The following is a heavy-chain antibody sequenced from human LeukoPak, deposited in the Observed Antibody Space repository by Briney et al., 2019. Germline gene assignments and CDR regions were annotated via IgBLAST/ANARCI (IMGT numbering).Heavy chain of an antibody. D-gene: IGHD4-17*01. CDR3: ARPGGSTVTYYFDY. Sequence: PGGSLRLSCVASGFTFSSYALHWVRQAPGRGLEGVGVISFDGRNQYYADSLTGRIGLSRDNSKNTMYLQFYSLKTEDTAVYYCARPGGSTVTYYFDYWGQGTLVTVSS. CDR1: GFTFSSYA. J-gene: IGHJ4*02. V-gene: IGHV3-30*09. CDR2: ISFDGRNQ.